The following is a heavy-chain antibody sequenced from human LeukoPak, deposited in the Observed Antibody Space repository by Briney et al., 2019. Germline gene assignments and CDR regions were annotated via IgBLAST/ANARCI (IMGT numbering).Heavy chain of an antibody. Sequence: SETLSLTCAVYGGSFSGYYWSWIGQPPGKGLEWIGEINHSGSTNYNPSLKSRVTISVDTSKNQFSLKLSSVTAADTAVYYCARCPYYDYVWGSYANWFDPWGRGILAAVSS. CDR3: ARCPYYDYVWGSYANWFDP. D-gene: IGHD3-16*01. J-gene: IGHJ5*01. CDR1: GGSFSGYY. V-gene: IGHV4-34*01. CDR2: INHSGST.